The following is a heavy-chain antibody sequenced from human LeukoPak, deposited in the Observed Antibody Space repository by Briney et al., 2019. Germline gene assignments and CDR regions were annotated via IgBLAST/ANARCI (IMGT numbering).Heavy chain of an antibody. D-gene: IGHD6-13*01. CDR3: ARDGTAVGINYDY. J-gene: IGHJ4*02. CDR2: ISGSGGST. Sequence: GGTLRLSCAASGFTFSSYGMSWVRQAPGKGLEWVSAISGSGGSTYYADSVKGRFTISRDNSKNTLYLQMNSLRAEDTAVYYCARDGTAVGINYDYWGQGTLVTVSS. CDR1: GFTFSSYG. V-gene: IGHV3-23*01.